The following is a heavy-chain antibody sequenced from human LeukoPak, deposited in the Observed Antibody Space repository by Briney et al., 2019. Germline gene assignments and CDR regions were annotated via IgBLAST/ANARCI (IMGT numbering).Heavy chain of an antibody. CDR2: IYYSRST. J-gene: IGHJ4*02. Sequence: SETLSLTCTVSGASISSGGYYWHWIRQPPEKGLEWIGYIYYSRSTSYGPSLKSRLTISVDTSKNQFSLKLSSVTAADTAVYYCARDGYNSGYFDYWGQGTLVTVSS. CDR1: GASISSGGYY. CDR3: ARDGYNSGYFDY. V-gene: IGHV4-30-4*01. D-gene: IGHD5-24*01.